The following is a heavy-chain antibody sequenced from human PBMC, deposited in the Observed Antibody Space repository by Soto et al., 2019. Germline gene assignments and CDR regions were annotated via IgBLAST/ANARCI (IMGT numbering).Heavy chain of an antibody. Sequence: GDSVKVSCKASGYTFTSYDINWVRQATGQGLEWMGWMNPNSGNTGYAQKFQGRVTMTRNTSISTAYMELSSLRSEDTAVYYCARALRYFDWLFPLYYGMDVWGQGTTVTVSS. J-gene: IGHJ6*02. CDR3: ARALRYFDWLFPLYYGMDV. CDR1: GYTFTSYD. D-gene: IGHD3-9*01. V-gene: IGHV1-8*01. CDR2: MNPNSGNT.